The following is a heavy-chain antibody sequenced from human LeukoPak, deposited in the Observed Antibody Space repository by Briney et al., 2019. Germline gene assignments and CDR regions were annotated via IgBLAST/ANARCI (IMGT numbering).Heavy chain of an antibody. D-gene: IGHD6-6*01. Sequence: PGGSLRLSCAASGFTFSSYGMHWVRQAPGKGLEWVAVISYDGSNKYYADSVKGRFTISRDNSKNTLYLQMNSLRAEDTAAYYCAKSGIAARLDYWGQGTLVTVSS. CDR2: ISYDGSNK. CDR3: AKSGIAARLDY. V-gene: IGHV3-30*18. J-gene: IGHJ4*02. CDR1: GFTFSSYG.